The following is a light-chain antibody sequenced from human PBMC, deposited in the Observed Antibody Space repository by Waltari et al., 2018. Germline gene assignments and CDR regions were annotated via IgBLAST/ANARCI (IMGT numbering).Light chain of an antibody. CDR3: GADHGSGSNFVV. CDR1: SGYSNYK. CDR2: VGTGGIVG. J-gene: IGLJ3*02. Sequence: QPVLTQPPSASASLGAPVTLTCTLSSGYSNYKVDWYQQSPGKGPRFGMRVGTGGIVGSKGDGIPDRFSVLGSGLNRYLTIKNIQEEDESDYHCGADHGSGSNFVVFGGGTKLTVL. V-gene: IGLV9-49*01.